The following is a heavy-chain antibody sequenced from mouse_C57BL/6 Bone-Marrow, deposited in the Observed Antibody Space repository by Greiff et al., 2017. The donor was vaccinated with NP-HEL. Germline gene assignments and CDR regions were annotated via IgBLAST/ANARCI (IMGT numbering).Heavy chain of an antibody. CDR2: IDPETGGT. J-gene: IGHJ2*01. Sequence: QVQLQQSGAELVRPGASVTLSCKASGYTFTDYEMHWVKQTPVHGLEWIGVIDPETGGTAYNQKFKGKAILTADKSSSTAYMELRSLTSEDSADYCCTRGYSYGYFDYWGQVTTLTVST. D-gene: IGHD2-12*01. CDR3: TRGYSYGYFDY. V-gene: IGHV1-15*01. CDR1: GYTFTDYE.